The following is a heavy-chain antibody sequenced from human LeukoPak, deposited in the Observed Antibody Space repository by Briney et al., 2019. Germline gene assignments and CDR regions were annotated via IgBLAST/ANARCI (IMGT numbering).Heavy chain of an antibody. CDR1: GFTFSSYW. Sequence: PGGSLRLSCAASGFTFSSYWMSWVRQAPGKGLEWVAVISYDGSNKYYADSVKGRFTISRDNSKNTLYLQMNSLRAEDTAVYYCARSYYDFWSGYPDYWGQGTLVTVSS. CDR2: ISYDGSNK. CDR3: ARSYYDFWSGYPDY. J-gene: IGHJ4*02. D-gene: IGHD3-3*01. V-gene: IGHV3-30-3*01.